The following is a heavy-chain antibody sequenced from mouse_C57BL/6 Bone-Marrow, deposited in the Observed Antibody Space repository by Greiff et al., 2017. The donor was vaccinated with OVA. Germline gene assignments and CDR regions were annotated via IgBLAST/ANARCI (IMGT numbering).Heavy chain of an antibody. CDR3: AKEGGETGTKYYYAMDY. J-gene: IGHJ4*01. CDR2: IWGDGST. V-gene: IGHV2-3*01. Sequence: VKLMEPGPGLVAPSQSLSITCTVSGFSLTSYGVRWVRQPPGKGLEWLGVIWGDGSTNYHSALISRLSISKDNSKSQVFLKLNSLQTDDTATYYCAKEGGETGTKYYYAMDYWGQGTSVTVSS. CDR1: GFSLTSYG. D-gene: IGHD4-1*01.